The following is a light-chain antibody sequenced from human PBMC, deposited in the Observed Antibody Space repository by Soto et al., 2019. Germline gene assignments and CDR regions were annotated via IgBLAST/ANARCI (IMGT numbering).Light chain of an antibody. V-gene: IGKV3-15*01. CDR1: QSAGTS. CDR3: QQHNGWPLT. CDR2: GAS. Sequence: EIVMTQSPATLSVSPGERATLSCRASQSAGTSLAWYQQKPGQAPRLLIYGASNRAAGTPARFSGSGSGTEFTLTISSLQSEDLAVYYCQQHNGWPLTFGQGTRLDMK. J-gene: IGKJ5*01.